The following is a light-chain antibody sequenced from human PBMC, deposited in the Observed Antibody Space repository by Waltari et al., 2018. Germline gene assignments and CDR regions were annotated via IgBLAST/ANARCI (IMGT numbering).Light chain of an antibody. CDR2: EKN. CDR3: GTWDTSLSAWI. Sequence: QSVLTQPPSVSAAPGQKVTISCSGSSSNIGNDYVSWYQQLPGTAPKLFIDEKNSRPSGMPDRCSGSKSGTSATLGITGRQTGDEADYYCGTWDTSLSAWIFGGGTKLTVL. CDR1: SSNIGNDY. V-gene: IGLV1-51*02. J-gene: IGLJ2*01.